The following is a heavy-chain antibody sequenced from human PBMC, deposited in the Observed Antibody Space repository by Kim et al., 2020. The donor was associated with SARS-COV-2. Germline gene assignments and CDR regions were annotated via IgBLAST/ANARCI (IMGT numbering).Heavy chain of an antibody. CDR2: IYSDGST. D-gene: IGHD4-17*01. CDR1: GFTVSSNY. CDR3: SGRLRSRDYFYN. Sequence: GGSLRLSCAASGFTVSSNYMRWVRQAPGKGLEWVSGIYSDGSTYYSDSVKGRGTISRDNSKNTLYLQLNSIIAADTAMYYCSGRLRSRDYFYNLGHGTL. V-gene: IGHV3-53*01. J-gene: IGHJ4*01.